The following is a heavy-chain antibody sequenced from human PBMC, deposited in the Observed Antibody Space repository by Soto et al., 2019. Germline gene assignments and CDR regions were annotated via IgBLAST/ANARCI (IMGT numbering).Heavy chain of an antibody. CDR2: ISASGGST. J-gene: IGHJ6*02. V-gene: IGHV3-23*01. Sequence: VQLLESGGGLVQPGGSLRLSCAASRFTFSSYAMSWVRQAPGKGLEWVSSISASGGSTYYADSVKGRFTISRGNSKNTLYLQMNSLRAEDTAIYYCAKFVTPAATGHGMDVWGQGTAVTVSS. D-gene: IGHD2-2*01. CDR3: AKFVTPAATGHGMDV. CDR1: RFTFSSYA.